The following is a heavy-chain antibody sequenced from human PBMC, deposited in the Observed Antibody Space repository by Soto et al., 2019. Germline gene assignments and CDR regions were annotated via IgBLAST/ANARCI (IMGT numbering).Heavy chain of an antibody. Sequence: QVQLQESGPGLVKPSGTLSLTCTVSGDSVTTSYWFWIRQPPRKGLEWIGFVYFSGNTKYNPSLESRLTTSVEVSKYQISLNLNSVTAADTDVYYCGRAPYALGPTYVEFLGQGTLVTVSS. CDR2: VYFSGNT. V-gene: IGHV4-59*02. J-gene: IGHJ4*02. CDR3: GRAPYALGPTYVEF. CDR1: GDSVTTSY. D-gene: IGHD2-8*01.